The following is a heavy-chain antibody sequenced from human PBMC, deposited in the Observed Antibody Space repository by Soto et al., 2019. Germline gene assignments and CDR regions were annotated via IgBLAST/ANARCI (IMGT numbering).Heavy chain of an antibody. Sequence: SETLTLTCAVSGGSISSGGYSWSWIRQPPGKGLEWIGYIYHSGSTYYNPSLKSRVTISGDRSKNQFSLKLSSVTAADTAVYYCAGGPGVARNYRGRGTLVTVSS. J-gene: IGHJ4*02. V-gene: IGHV4-30-2*01. CDR3: AGGPGVARNY. CDR2: IYHSGST. CDR1: GGSISSGGYS. D-gene: IGHD5-12*01.